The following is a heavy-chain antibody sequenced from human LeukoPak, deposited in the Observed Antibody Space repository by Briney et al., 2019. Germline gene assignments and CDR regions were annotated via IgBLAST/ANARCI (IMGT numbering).Heavy chain of an antibody. D-gene: IGHD3-10*01. Sequence: GGSLRLSCSASSSYATTWVRQAPGKGLEWVSGIYGSGGNTYYADSVKGRLTISRDSSNNTLYLQMKSLRAEDTAVYYCAKALGGSAFDIWGQGTMVTVSS. CDR2: IYGSGGNT. J-gene: IGHJ3*02. CDR3: AKALGGSAFDI. CDR1: SSYA. V-gene: IGHV3-23*01.